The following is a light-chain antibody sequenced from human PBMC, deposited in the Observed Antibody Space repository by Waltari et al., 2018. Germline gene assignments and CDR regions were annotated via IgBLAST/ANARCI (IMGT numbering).Light chain of an antibody. CDR1: SGINVGSYR. V-gene: IGLV5-45*03. CDR2: YKSDSDK. CDR3: MIWHISAWE. J-gene: IGLJ3*02. Sequence: QAVLTQPSSLSASPGASASLTCTLRSGINVGSYRIYWYQQKPGSPPQYLLRYKSDSDKQQGSGVPSRFSGSKDASANAGILLISGLHSEDEADYYCMIWHISAWEFGGGTKLTVL.